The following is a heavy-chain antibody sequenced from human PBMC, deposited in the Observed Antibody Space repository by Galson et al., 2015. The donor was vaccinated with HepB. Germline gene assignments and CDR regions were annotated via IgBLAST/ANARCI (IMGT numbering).Heavy chain of an antibody. Sequence: SLRLSCATSGFTFSSFNMHWVRQAPGKGLEWVSVIWYDGSIKSYPDSVRGRFTISRDYTKNKLYLQMNSLRVEDTAVYYCARLSIAGGFESWGQGTLVTVSS. V-gene: IGHV3-33*01. D-gene: IGHD6-13*01. J-gene: IGHJ4*02. CDR3: ARLSIAGGFES. CDR2: IWYDGSIK. CDR1: GFTFSSFN.